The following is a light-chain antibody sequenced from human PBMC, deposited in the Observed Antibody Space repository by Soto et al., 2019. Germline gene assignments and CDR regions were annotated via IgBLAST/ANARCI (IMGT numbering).Light chain of an antibody. J-gene: IGKJ2*03. CDR3: QQYYSFPYS. CDR2: GAF. V-gene: IGKV1-8*01. CDR1: LDIGTY. Sequence: AIRMTQSPSSLSASTGDRVTVTCRASLDIGTYLAWYQQKPGKAPNLLIYGAFILHDRVPSRFSGSGSGTDFTLNISSLQSEDLATYYGQQYYSFPYSFGQGTKLEIK.